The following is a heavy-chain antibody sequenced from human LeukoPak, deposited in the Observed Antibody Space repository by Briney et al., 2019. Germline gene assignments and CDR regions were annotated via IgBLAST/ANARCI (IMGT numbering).Heavy chain of an antibody. CDR2: IYEDGSKK. CDR1: GFTFSNHW. CDR3: AREGKESYGVDV. J-gene: IGHJ6*02. V-gene: IGHV3-7*01. Sequence: PGGSLRLSCAASGFTFSNHWMTWVRQAPGKGLEWVANIYEDGSKKNYVDSVKDRFTISRDNAKNSLYLQMNSLTAEDTAVYYCAREGKESYGVDVWGLGTTVTVSS. D-gene: IGHD3-10*01.